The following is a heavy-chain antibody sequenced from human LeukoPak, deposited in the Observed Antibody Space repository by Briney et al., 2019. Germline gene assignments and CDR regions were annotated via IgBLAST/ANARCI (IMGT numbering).Heavy chain of an antibody. J-gene: IGHJ4*02. Sequence: GGSLRLSCTASGFSFSGYCMHWVRQVPGKGLVWVSYIKSDGATTNYADSVKGRFTISRDNAKNTLYLQMNSLRVEDTAVYYCVRESGYTYGLWGQGSLVTVSS. V-gene: IGHV3-74*01. CDR3: VRESGYTYGL. D-gene: IGHD5-24*01. CDR2: IKSDGATT. CDR1: GFSFSGYC.